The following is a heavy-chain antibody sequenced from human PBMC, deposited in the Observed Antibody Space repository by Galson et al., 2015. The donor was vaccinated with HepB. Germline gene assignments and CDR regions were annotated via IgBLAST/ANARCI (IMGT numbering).Heavy chain of an antibody. D-gene: IGHD3-10*01. Sequence: SVKVSCKASGYTFTSYAMNWVRQAPGQGLEWMGWINTNTGNPTYAQGFTGRFVFSLDTSVSTAYLQISSLKAEDTAVYYCARYYYGSGSYFGWFDPWGQGTLVTVSS. CDR2: INTNTGNP. CDR1: GYTFTSYA. V-gene: IGHV7-4-1*02. CDR3: ARYYYGSGSYFGWFDP. J-gene: IGHJ5*02.